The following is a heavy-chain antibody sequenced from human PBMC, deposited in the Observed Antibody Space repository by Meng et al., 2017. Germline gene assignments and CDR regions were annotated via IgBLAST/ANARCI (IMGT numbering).Heavy chain of an antibody. D-gene: IGHD4-11*01. CDR3: ARDDAMTTVTTIGY. CDR2: ISYDGSNK. CDR1: GFTFSSYA. J-gene: IGHJ4*02. Sequence: QVRLVGSGGGVVQPGRSLRLSCAASGFTFSSYAMHWVRQAPGKGLEWVAVISYDGSNKYYADSVKGRFTISRDNSKNTLYLQMNSLRAEDTAVYYCARDDAMTTVTTIGYWGQGTLVTVSS. V-gene: IGHV3-30*01.